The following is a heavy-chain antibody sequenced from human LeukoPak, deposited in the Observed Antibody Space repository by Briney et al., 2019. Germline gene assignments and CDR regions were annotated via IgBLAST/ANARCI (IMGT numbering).Heavy chain of an antibody. V-gene: IGHV3-20*04. Sequence: GGSLRLSCAASGFTFSSYWMSWVRQAPGKGLEWVSGINWNGGSTGYADSVKGRFTISRDNAKNSLYLQMNSLKTEDTAVYYCTTDYLVYCSSTSCYGRWSDYWGQGTLVTVSS. D-gene: IGHD2-2*01. J-gene: IGHJ4*02. CDR2: INWNGGST. CDR3: TTDYLVYCSSTSCYGRWSDY. CDR1: GFTFSSYW.